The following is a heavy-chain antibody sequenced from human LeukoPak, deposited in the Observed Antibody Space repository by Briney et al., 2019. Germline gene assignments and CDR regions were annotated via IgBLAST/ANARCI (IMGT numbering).Heavy chain of an antibody. V-gene: IGHV3-23*01. Sequence: GGTLRLSCAASGFTFSSYGMSWVRQAPGKGLEWVSAISGSGGSTYYADSVKGRFTISRDNAKNSLYLQMNSLRAEHTAVYYCARILEAAGGDYWGQGTLVTVSS. D-gene: IGHD6-13*01. J-gene: IGHJ4*02. CDR2: ISGSGGST. CDR3: ARILEAAGGDY. CDR1: GFTFSSYG.